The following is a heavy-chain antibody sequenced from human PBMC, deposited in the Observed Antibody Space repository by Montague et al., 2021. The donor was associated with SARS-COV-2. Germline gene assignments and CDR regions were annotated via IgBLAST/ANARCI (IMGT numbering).Heavy chain of an antibody. V-gene: IGHV3-23*01. J-gene: IGHJ4*02. CDR1: GFTFSNYG. CDR2: SNKNNGVT. Sequence: LRLSCAASGFTFSNYGMSWVRQAPGKGLEWVSHSNKNNGVTHYADSVRGRFTTSRDISKNTLFLQMNSLTAEDTAIYYCAKNKANDGSGPYFDYWGQGTLVTVSS. D-gene: IGHD6-19*01. CDR3: AKNKANDGSGPYFDY.